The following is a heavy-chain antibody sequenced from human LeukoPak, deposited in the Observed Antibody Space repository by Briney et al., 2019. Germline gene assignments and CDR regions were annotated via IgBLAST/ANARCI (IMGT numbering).Heavy chain of an antibody. Sequence: ASVKVFCKASGYTFTSYDINWVRQAAGQGLEWMGWINPNSGGTNYAQKFQGRVTMTRDTSISTAYMELSRLRSDDTAVYYCARMGDSSGYNYWGQGTLVTVSS. CDR1: GYTFTSYD. CDR2: INPNSGGT. CDR3: ARMGDSSGYNY. V-gene: IGHV1-2*02. D-gene: IGHD3-22*01. J-gene: IGHJ4*02.